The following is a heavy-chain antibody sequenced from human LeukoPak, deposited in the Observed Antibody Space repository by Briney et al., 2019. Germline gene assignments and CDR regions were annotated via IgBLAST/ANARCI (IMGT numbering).Heavy chain of an antibody. D-gene: IGHD5-24*01. V-gene: IGHV4-4*07. J-gene: IGHJ4*02. CDR2: IYTSGST. CDR1: GGSISSYY. Sequence: PSETLSLTCTVSGGSISSYYWSWIRQPAGKELEWIGRIYTSGSTNYNPSLKSRVTISVDKSKNQFSLKLSSVTAADTAVYYCARALARDGYNCFDYWGQGTLVTVSS. CDR3: ARALARDGYNCFDY.